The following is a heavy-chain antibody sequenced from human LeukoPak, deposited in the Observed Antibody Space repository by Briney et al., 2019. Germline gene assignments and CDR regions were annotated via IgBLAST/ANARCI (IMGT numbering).Heavy chain of an antibody. V-gene: IGHV3-30*02. Sequence: GGSLRLSCAASGFPYSSYGMHWVRQAPGKGLEWVAFIRYDGSNKYYADPVKGRFTISRDNSKNTLYLQMNSLRAEDTAVYYCAKDHSMRYDFFSGYCHFDYWGQGTLVTVSS. CDR3: AKDHSMRYDFFSGYCHFDY. CDR2: IRYDGSNK. D-gene: IGHD3-3*01. J-gene: IGHJ4*02. CDR1: GFPYSSYG.